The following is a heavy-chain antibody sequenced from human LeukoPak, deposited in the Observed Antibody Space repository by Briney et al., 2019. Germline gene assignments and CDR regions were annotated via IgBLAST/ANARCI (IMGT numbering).Heavy chain of an antibody. J-gene: IGHJ4*02. V-gene: IGHV1-18*04. Sequence: ASVKVSCKASGYTFTGYYMHWVRQAPGQGLEWMGWISAYNGNTNYAQKLQGRVTMTTDTSTSTAYMELRSLRSDDTAVYYCARDNEVATIIFDYWGQGTLVTVSS. D-gene: IGHD5-24*01. CDR1: GYTFTGYY. CDR2: ISAYNGNT. CDR3: ARDNEVATIIFDY.